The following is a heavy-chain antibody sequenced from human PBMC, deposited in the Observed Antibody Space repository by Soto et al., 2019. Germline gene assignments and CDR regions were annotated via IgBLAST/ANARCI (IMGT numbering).Heavy chain of an antibody. CDR1: GGTFSTYT. J-gene: IGHJ6*02. CDR3: ARHKWGGKYYSDNNYSGLDV. CDR2: ITPIFGST. D-gene: IGHD1-26*01. V-gene: IGHV1-69*01. Sequence: QVQLVQSGAEVKSPGSSVRVSCKASGGTFSTYTISWVRQAPGQGLEWMGGITPIFGSTNYAQMFQGRVTITADESPSTAYMEWRRLKSEDTVVYYCARHKWGGKYYSDNNYSGLDVWGQGTTGTVS.